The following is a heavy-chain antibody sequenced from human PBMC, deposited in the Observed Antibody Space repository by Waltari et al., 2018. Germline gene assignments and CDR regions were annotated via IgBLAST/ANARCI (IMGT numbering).Heavy chain of an antibody. J-gene: IGHJ6*02. CDR3: ARVLLWFGAYYYGMDV. V-gene: IGHV1-69*15. Sequence: QVQLVQSGAEVKKPGSSVKVSCKASGGTFSSYAVSWVRQAPGQGLEGMGRIIPIFGKANYEQKFQGRVTITADESTSTAYMELSSLRSEDTAVYYCARVLLWFGAYYYGMDVWGQGTTVTVSS. CDR2: IIPIFGKA. D-gene: IGHD3-10*01. CDR1: GGTFSSYA.